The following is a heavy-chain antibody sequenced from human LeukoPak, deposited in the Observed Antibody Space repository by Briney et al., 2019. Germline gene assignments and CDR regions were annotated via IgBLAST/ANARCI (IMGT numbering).Heavy chain of an antibody. V-gene: IGHV4-39*01. Sequence: GSLRLSCAASGFTFSSYEMNWIRQPPGKGLEWIGSIYYSGSTYYNPSLKSRVTISVDTSKNQFSLKLSSVTAADTAVYYCARQGSRIITIHRGAFDIWGQGTMVTVSS. CDR1: GFTFSSYE. CDR3: ARQGSRIITIHRGAFDI. CDR2: IYYSGST. J-gene: IGHJ3*02. D-gene: IGHD3-3*01.